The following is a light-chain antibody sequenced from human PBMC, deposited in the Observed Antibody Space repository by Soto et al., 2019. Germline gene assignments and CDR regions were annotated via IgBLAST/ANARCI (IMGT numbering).Light chain of an antibody. J-gene: IGKJ1*01. Sequence: EMVLTQSPGILSLSPGERATFSCRASQSVSSSYLAWYQQKPGQAPRLLIYGASSRATGIPDRFSGSGSGTEFTLTISSMQPDDFATYFCHQYDTYSFGQGTKVDIK. CDR2: GAS. CDR1: QSVSSSY. V-gene: IGKV3-20*01. CDR3: HQYDTYS.